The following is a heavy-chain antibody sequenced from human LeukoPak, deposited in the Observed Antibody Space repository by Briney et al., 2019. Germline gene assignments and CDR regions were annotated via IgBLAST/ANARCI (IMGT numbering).Heavy chain of an antibody. D-gene: IGHD3-10*01. CDR2: INPNSGDT. J-gene: IGHJ4*02. Sequence: GASVKVSCKASGYTFTGYYIHWVRQAPGQGLEWMGWINPNSGDTNYAHKFQGRVTMTRDTSFSTAYMELSRLRSDDTAIFYCARDPSTYYGIDFWGQGTLVTVSS. CDR3: ARDPSTYYGIDF. V-gene: IGHV1-2*02. CDR1: GYTFTGYY.